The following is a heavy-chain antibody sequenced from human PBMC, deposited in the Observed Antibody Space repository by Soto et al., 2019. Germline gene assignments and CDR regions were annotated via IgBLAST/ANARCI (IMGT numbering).Heavy chain of an antibody. Sequence: GSLRLSCAASGFTFSSYSMNWVRQAPGKGLEWVSSISSSSSYIYYADSVKGRFTISRDNAKNSLYLQMNSLRAEDTAVYYCARDLNTYYDFWSGYYDYWGQGTLVTVSS. CDR3: ARDLNTYYDFWSGYYDY. J-gene: IGHJ4*02. CDR1: GFTFSSYS. D-gene: IGHD3-3*01. CDR2: ISSSSSYI. V-gene: IGHV3-21*01.